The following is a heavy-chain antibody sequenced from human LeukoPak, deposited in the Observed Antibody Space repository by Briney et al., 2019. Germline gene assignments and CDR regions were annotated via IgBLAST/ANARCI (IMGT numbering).Heavy chain of an antibody. V-gene: IGHV3-30*18. CDR3: AKDRTTVVTPFDY. Sequence: GGSLRLSCAASGFTFSSYGMHWVRHAPGKGLEWVAVISYDGSNKYYADSVKGRFTISRDNSKNTLYLQMNSLRAEDTAVYYCAKDRTTVVTPFDYWGQGTLVTVSS. CDR2: ISYDGSNK. D-gene: IGHD4-23*01. J-gene: IGHJ4*02. CDR1: GFTFSSYG.